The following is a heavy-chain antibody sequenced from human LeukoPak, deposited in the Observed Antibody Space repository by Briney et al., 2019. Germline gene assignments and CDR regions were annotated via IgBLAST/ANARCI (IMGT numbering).Heavy chain of an antibody. J-gene: IGHJ4*02. CDR1: GFTFSYYE. CDR2: ISGTGGTI. D-gene: IGHD3-3*01. V-gene: IGHV3-48*03. Sequence: GGSLRLSCAVSGFTFSYYEMNWVRQAPGKGLDWVSYISGTGGTIYYADSVKGRFTISRDNAKNSLYLQMSSLRAEDTAVYFCAGERNGVFFHCGQGTLVTVSS. CDR3: AGERNGVFFH.